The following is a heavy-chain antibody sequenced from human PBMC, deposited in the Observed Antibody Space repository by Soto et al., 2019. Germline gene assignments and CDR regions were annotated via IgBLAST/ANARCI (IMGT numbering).Heavy chain of an antibody. V-gene: IGHV5-51*01. CDR1: GYSFTSYW. CDR3: ATGVYNRRDVPTPYYYYGMDV. Sequence: GESLKISCKGSGYSFTSYWIGWVRQMPGKGLEWMGIIYPGDSDTRYSPSFQGQVTISADKSISTAYLQWSSLKASDTAMYYCATGVYNRRDVPTPYYYYGMDVWGQGTTVPVSS. J-gene: IGHJ6*02. D-gene: IGHD1-20*01. CDR2: IYPGDSDT.